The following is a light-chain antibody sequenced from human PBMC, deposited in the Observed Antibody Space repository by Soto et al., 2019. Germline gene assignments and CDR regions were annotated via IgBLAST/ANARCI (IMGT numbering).Light chain of an antibody. Sequence: EIVMTQSPATLSLSPGARAPLSCRASQSVSSYLAWYQQKPGQAPRLLVYGASNRATGIPDRFSGSGSGTDFTLTISRLEPEDFAVYYCQYSGSSLRTFGQGTKVDIK. CDR1: QSVSSY. CDR3: QYSGSSLRT. J-gene: IGKJ1*01. CDR2: GAS. V-gene: IGKV3-20*01.